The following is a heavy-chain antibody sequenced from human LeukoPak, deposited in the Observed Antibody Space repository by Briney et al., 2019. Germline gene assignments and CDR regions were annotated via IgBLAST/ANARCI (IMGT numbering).Heavy chain of an antibody. D-gene: IGHD1-26*01. CDR3: AKVHYTASFPGSFPGRNYFDS. V-gene: IGHV3-23*01. CDR1: GFAFSGYA. CDR2: IGARGDVT. Sequence: GGSLRLSCTVSGFAFSGYAMSWVRQAPGKGPEWVSSIGARGDVTYSADSVKGRFTISRDNSKRTLFLQMNSLRAEDTAVYYCAKVHYTASFPGSFPGRNYFDSWGQGSLVIVSP. J-gene: IGHJ4*02.